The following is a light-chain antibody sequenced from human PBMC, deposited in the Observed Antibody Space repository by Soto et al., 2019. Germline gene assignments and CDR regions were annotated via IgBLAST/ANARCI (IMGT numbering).Light chain of an antibody. V-gene: IGKV3-20*01. CDR3: QQCDTSPWT. CDR1: QSISSY. Sequence: EIVLTQSPDTLSLSPGERATLSCRASQSISSYLAWYQQKPGQAPRLLIYGASSRATGIPDRFSGSGSGTDFTLAISRLEPGDSAVYFCQQCDTSPWTFGPGTKVEIK. J-gene: IGKJ1*01. CDR2: GAS.